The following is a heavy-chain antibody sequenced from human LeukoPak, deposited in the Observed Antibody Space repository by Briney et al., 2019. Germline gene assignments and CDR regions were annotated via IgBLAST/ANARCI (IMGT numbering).Heavy chain of an antibody. CDR1: GGSFSGYY. CDR3: ARAGNDWNTGYYFDY. V-gene: IGHV4-34*01. CDR2: INHSGST. D-gene: IGHD1/OR15-1a*01. Sequence: PSETLSLTCAVYGGSFSGYYWSWIRQPPGKGLEWIGEINHSGSTNYNPSLKSRVTISVDTSKNQFSLKLSSVTAADTALYYCARAGNDWNTGYYFDYWGQGTLVTVSS. J-gene: IGHJ4*02.